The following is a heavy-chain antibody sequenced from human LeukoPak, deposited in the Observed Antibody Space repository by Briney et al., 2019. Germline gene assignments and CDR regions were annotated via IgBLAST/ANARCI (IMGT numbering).Heavy chain of an antibody. Sequence: ASVKVSCKVSGYTLAELSMHWVRQAPGKGLEWMGGFDPEDGETIYAQKFQGRVTMTEATSTDPAYMELSSLRSEDTAVYYCATSRDYYDSSGYPTYWGQGTLVTVSS. J-gene: IGHJ4*02. CDR1: GYTLAELS. CDR2: FDPEDGET. D-gene: IGHD3-22*01. V-gene: IGHV1-24*01. CDR3: ATSRDYYDSSGYPTY.